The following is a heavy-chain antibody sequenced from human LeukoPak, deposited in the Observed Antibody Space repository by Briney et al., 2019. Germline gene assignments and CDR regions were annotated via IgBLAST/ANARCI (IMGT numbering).Heavy chain of an antibody. V-gene: IGHV3-21*04. Sequence: GGSLRLSCAASGFTFSTYSMNWVRQAPGKGLEWVSTISSSRSYINYADSVKGRFTISRDNSKNTLYLQMNSLRAEDTAVYYCARRAGAYSHPYDYWGQGTLVTVSS. CDR3: ARRAGAYSHPYDY. CDR1: GFTFSTYS. J-gene: IGHJ4*02. CDR2: ISSSRSYI. D-gene: IGHD4/OR15-4a*01.